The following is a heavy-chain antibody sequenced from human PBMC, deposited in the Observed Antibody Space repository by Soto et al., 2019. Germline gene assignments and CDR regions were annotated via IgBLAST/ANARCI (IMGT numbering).Heavy chain of an antibody. CDR1: GGSISSGNYY. D-gene: IGHD2-2*01. V-gene: IGHV4-39*01. J-gene: IGHJ5*02. CDR3: ARREYCSSTNCYAGGTCFDP. Sequence: PSETLSLTCTVSGGSISSGNYYWSWIRQPPGKGLEWIANIYYSGSTYYNPSLKSRVTISVDTSKNQFSLKLSSVTAADAAVYYCARREYCSSTNCYAGGTCFDPWGQGTLVTVS. CDR2: IYYSGST.